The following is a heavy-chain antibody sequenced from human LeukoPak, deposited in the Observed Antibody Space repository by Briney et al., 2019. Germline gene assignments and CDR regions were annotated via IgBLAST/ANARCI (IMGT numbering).Heavy chain of an antibody. J-gene: IGHJ4*02. CDR1: GYTFTSYG. CDR3: ATWNGWLQILDY. CDR2: ISAYNGNT. V-gene: IGHV1-18*01. Sequence: ASVKVSCKASGYTFTSYGISWVRQAPGQGLEWMGWISAYNGNTNYAQKLQGRVTMTTDTSTSTAYRELRSLRSDDTAVYYCATWNGWLQILDYWGQGTLVTVSS. D-gene: IGHD5-24*01.